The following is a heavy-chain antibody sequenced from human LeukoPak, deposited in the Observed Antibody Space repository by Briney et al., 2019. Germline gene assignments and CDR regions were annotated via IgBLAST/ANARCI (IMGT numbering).Heavy chain of an antibody. CDR2: ISYDGSNK. D-gene: IGHD4-17*01. V-gene: IGHV3-30*18. CDR1: GFTFSSYG. Sequence: GRFLRLSCAASGFTFSSYGMHWVRQAPGKGLEWVAVISYDGSNKYYADSVKGRFTISRDNSKNTLYLQMNSLRAEDTAVYYCAKVSSYGDYSLGYWGQGTLVTVSS. CDR3: AKVSSYGDYSLGY. J-gene: IGHJ4*02.